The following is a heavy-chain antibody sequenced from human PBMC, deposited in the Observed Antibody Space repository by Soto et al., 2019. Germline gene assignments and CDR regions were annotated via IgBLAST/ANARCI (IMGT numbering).Heavy chain of an antibody. CDR2: ISTYNGDT. V-gene: IGHV1-18*01. Sequence: ASVKVSCKASGYTFTRSGISWVRQAPGQGLEWMGWISTYNGDTNYAQTFQGRVTMTTDTSTSTAYMELRSLRSDDTAVYYCARDLPPVDYWGQGTLVTVSS. CDR1: GYTFTRSG. CDR3: ARDLPPVDY. J-gene: IGHJ4*02.